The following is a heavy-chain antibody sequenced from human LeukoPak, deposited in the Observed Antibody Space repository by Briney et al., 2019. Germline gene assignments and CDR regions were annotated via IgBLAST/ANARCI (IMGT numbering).Heavy chain of an antibody. D-gene: IGHD3-10*01. CDR3: ARGEVSYYGSGSENKAFDY. Sequence: SETLSLTCTVSGGSISSYYWSWIRQPAGKGLEWIGRIYTSGSTNYNPSLKSRVTMSVDTSKNQFSLKLSSVTAADTAVYYCARGEVSYYGSGSENKAFDYWGQGTLVTVSS. CDR2: IYTSGST. J-gene: IGHJ4*02. CDR1: GGSISSYY. V-gene: IGHV4-4*07.